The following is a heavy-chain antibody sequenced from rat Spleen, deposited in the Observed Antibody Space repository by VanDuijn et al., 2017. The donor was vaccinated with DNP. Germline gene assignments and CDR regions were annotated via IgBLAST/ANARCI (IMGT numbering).Heavy chain of an antibody. D-gene: IGHD1-12*02. CDR3: VGWSPFDY. Sequence: EVLLVESGGGLVQPGRSLKLSCLASGFPFSDYGMNWIRQAPGKGLEWVASISSTSSFISYADTVKGRFTISRENAKNTLSLQMTSLRSEDTAFYYCVGWSPFDYWGQGVMVTVSS. CDR1: GFPFSDYG. J-gene: IGHJ2*01. V-gene: IGHV5-34*01. CDR2: ISSTSSFI.